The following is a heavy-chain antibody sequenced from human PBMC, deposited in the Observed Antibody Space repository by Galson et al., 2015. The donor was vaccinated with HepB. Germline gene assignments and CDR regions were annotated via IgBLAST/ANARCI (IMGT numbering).Heavy chain of an antibody. CDR1: GYTFTGYY. D-gene: IGHD3-10*01. CDR2: INPNSGGT. CDR3: ARVPYYYGSGSYYMLYGWFDP. Sequence: SVKVSCKASGYTFTGYYMHWVRQAPGQGLEWMGWINPNSGGTNYAQKFQGRVTMTRDTSISTAYMELSRLRSDDTAVYYCARVPYYYGSGSYYMLYGWFDPWGQGTLVTVSS. V-gene: IGHV1-2*02. J-gene: IGHJ5*02.